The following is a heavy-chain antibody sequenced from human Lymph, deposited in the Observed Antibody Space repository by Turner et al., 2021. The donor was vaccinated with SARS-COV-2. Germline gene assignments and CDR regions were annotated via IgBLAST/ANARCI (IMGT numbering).Heavy chain of an antibody. D-gene: IGHD2-21*02. CDR2: IYYRGST. CDR3: ARENCGGDCYPDDYYGMDV. CDR1: GGSISSYH. J-gene: IGHJ6*02. V-gene: IGHV4-59*01. Sequence: VQLQESGPGLVKPSETLSHTCTVSGGSISSYHWSWIRQPPGKGLEWIAYIYYRGSTNYNPSLKSRVTISVDTSKNQFSLKLISVTAADTAMYYCARENCGGDCYPDDYYGMDVWGQGTTVTVSS.